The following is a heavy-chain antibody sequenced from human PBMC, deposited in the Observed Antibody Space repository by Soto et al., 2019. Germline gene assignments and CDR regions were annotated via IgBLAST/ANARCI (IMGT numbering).Heavy chain of an antibody. D-gene: IGHD1-7*01. Sequence: SATLSLTWAVSGGSFTSNNWWTCVRQPPGQGLEWIGEIYRTGSTNYNPSLKSRVTISLDKSENQFSLKVTSLTAADTAVYYCASRDPGTSVDYWGQGTLVTVSS. CDR2: IYRTGST. J-gene: IGHJ4*02. CDR3: ASRDPGTSVDY. V-gene: IGHV4-4*02. CDR1: GGSFTSNNW.